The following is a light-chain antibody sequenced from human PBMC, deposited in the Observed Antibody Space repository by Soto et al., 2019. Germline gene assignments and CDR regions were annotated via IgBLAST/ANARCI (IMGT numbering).Light chain of an antibody. Sequence: EIVMTQSPATLSVSPGERATLSCRASQSVYNNLAWYQQKPGQAPRLLIYGASTRATGIPARFSGSGSGTEFTLTISSLQAEDVAVYYCQQYYSTPSTFGQGTKVDI. CDR1: QSVYNN. CDR3: QQYYSTPST. J-gene: IGKJ1*01. V-gene: IGKV3-15*01. CDR2: GAS.